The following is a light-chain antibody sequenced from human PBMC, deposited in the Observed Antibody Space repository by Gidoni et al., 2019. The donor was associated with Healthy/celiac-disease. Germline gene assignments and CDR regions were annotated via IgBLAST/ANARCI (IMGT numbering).Light chain of an antibody. Sequence: IQLTPSPSSLSASVGDRVTITCRASQSISNYLNWYQQKPGKAPKLLIYDASSLQSGVPSRFSGSGSGTDFTLTISSLQPEDFATYYCQQSYNTPLTFGGGTKVEIK. CDR3: QQSYNTPLT. CDR2: DAS. V-gene: IGKV1-39*01. CDR1: QSISNY. J-gene: IGKJ4*01.